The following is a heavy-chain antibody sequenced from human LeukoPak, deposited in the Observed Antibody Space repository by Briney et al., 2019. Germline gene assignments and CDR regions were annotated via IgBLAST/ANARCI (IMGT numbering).Heavy chain of an antibody. Sequence: TGGSLRLSCEASGFTFSTYAMAWVRQAPGKGLEWVSLITGSGISAYYADSVRGRFSISRDNSKSTVYLQLNSLRAEDTAVYYCARGGGYCSSTSCPFDYWGQGTLVTVSS. V-gene: IGHV3-23*01. CDR3: ARGGGYCSSTSCPFDY. J-gene: IGHJ4*02. CDR1: GFTFSTYA. CDR2: ITGSGISA. D-gene: IGHD2-2*01.